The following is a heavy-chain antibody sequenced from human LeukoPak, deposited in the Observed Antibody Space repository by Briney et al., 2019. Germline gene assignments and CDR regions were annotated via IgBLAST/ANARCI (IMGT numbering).Heavy chain of an antibody. J-gene: IGHJ2*01. Sequence: LSLTCTVSGGSITSGGYYWSWIRQAPGKGLEWVSYISSSSSYTNYADSVKGRFTISRDNAKNSLYLQMNSLRAEDTAVYYCARQPGMTAKSWYFDLWGRGTLVTVSS. CDR2: ISSSSSYT. V-gene: IGHV3-11*06. CDR3: ARQPGMTAKSWYFDL. D-gene: IGHD7-27*01. CDR1: GGSITSGGYY.